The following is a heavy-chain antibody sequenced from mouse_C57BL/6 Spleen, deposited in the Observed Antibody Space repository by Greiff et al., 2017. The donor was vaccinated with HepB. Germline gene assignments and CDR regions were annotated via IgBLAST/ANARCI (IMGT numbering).Heavy chain of an antibody. CDR3: ARGGTAQSFAY. CDR2: IYPGSGNT. CDR1: GYTFTDYY. Sequence: VQLQQSGAELVRPGASVKLSCKASGYTFTDYYINWVKQRPGQGLEWIARIYPGSGNTYYNEKFKGKATLTAEKSSSTAYMQLSSLTSEDSAVYFCARGGTAQSFAYWGQGTLVTVSA. V-gene: IGHV1-76*01. D-gene: IGHD3-2*02. J-gene: IGHJ3*01.